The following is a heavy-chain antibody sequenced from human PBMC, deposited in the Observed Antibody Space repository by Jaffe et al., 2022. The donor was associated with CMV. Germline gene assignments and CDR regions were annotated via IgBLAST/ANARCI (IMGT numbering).Heavy chain of an antibody. J-gene: IGHJ4*02. CDR3: ARIQRRGATPYYFDY. CDR2: IDWDDDK. V-gene: IGHV2-70*15. D-gene: IGHD1-26*01. CDR1: GFSLSTSGMC. Sequence: QVTLRESGPALVKPTQTLTLTCTFSGFSLSTSGMCVSWIRQPPGKALEWLARIDWDDDKYYSTSLKTRLTISKDTSKNQVVLTMTNMDPVDTATYYCARIQRRGATPYYFDYWGQGTLVTVSS.